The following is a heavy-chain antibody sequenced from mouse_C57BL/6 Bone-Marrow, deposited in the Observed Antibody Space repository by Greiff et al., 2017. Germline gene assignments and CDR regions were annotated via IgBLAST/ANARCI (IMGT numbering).Heavy chain of an antibody. J-gene: IGHJ3*01. Sequence: QVLLQQPGAELVKPGASVKLSCKASGYTFTSYWMHWVQPRPGRGLAWLGSIAPNSGGTKSHEQFKSKAPLTVDKPSSTAYMQLSSLTSEDSAVDYCARGDYYGNSPAWFAYWGQGTLVTVSA. CDR2: IAPNSGGT. D-gene: IGHD1-1*01. V-gene: IGHV1-72*01. CDR3: ARGDYYGNSPAWFAY. CDR1: GYTFTSYW.